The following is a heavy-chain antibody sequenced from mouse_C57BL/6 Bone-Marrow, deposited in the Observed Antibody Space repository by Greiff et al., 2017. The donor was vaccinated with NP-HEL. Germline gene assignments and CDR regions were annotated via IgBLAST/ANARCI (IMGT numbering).Heavy chain of an antibody. Sequence: EVQLVESGAELVRPGASVKLSCTASGFNIKDDYMHWVKQRPEQGLEWIGWIDPENGDTEYASKFQGKATITADTSSNTAYLQLSSLTSEDTAVYYCARWGRNWYFDVWGTGTTVTVSS. V-gene: IGHV14-4*01. CDR1: GFNIKDDY. D-gene: IGHD4-1*01. J-gene: IGHJ1*03. CDR2: IDPENGDT. CDR3: ARWGRNWYFDV.